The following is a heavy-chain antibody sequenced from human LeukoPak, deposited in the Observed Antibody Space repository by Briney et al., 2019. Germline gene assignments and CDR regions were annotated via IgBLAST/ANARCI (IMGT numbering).Heavy chain of an antibody. D-gene: IGHD3-3*01. CDR2: VIPILGIA. Sequence: SVKVSCKASGGTFSSYAISWVRQAPGQGLEWMGRVIPILGIANYAQKFQGRVTITADKSTSTAYMELSSLRSEDRAVYYCARATPGPFWSGYYTGNGQLLDYWGQGTLVTVSS. CDR3: ARATPGPFWSGYYTGNGQLLDY. V-gene: IGHV1-69*04. J-gene: IGHJ4*02. CDR1: GGTFSSYA.